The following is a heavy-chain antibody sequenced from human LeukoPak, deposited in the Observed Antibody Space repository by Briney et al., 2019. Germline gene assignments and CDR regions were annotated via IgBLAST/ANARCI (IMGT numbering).Heavy chain of an antibody. CDR1: GFTFNDYW. V-gene: IGHV3-7*03. CDR2: IKQDGGEK. CDR3: ARVRLANTPEFFQH. J-gene: IGHJ1*01. Sequence: GGSLRLSCAASGFTFNDYWMSWVRQAPGKGLEWVASIKQDGGEKRYVDSVKGRFTISRDNTENSLYLQMNSLGAEDTALYYCARVRLANTPEFFQHWGRAPWSPSPQ. D-gene: IGHD3-9*01.